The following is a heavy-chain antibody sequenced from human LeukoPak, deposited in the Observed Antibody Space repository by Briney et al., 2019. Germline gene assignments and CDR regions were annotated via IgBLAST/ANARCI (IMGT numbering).Heavy chain of an antibody. V-gene: IGHV3-21*01. D-gene: IGHD1-26*01. J-gene: IGHJ4*02. Sequence: PGGSLRPSCAASGFTFSTSTMSWVRQAPGKGLEWVSSLSGSSSYIHYADSVKGRFTISRDNAKKSLYLQMDSLRAEDTAIYFCATEWALAQNWGQGTLVTVSS. CDR2: LSGSSSYI. CDR1: GFTFSTST. CDR3: ATEWALAQN.